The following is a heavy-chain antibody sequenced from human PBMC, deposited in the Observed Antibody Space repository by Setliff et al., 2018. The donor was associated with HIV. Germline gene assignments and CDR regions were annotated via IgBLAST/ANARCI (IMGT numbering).Heavy chain of an antibody. CDR3: ARSPSYRSSWEYYFDY. Sequence: PSETLSLTCTVSGLSMSYNYWTWIRQSPGKGLEWIGYVHYSGSTRYNPSLKSRVTISVDTSKKKFSLKLTSMTATDTAVYYCARSPSYRSSWEYYFDYWGQGILVTVSS. J-gene: IGHJ4*02. CDR2: VHYSGST. D-gene: IGHD6-13*01. CDR1: GLSMSYNY. V-gene: IGHV4-59*01.